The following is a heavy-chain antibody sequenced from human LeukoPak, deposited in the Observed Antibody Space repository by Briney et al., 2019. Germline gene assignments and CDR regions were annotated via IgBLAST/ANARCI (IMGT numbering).Heavy chain of an antibody. D-gene: IGHD3-22*01. CDR3: AKALYYDTDYYYMDV. J-gene: IGHJ6*03. V-gene: IGHV3-23*01. CDR1: GFTFSSYA. Sequence: GGSLRLSCAASGFTFSSYAMSWVRQAPGNGLDWVSAISGSAGSTYYADSVKGRFTISRDNSKNTLYLQMNSLRAEDTAVYYCAKALYYDTDYYYMDVWGKGTTVTVSS. CDR2: ISGSAGST.